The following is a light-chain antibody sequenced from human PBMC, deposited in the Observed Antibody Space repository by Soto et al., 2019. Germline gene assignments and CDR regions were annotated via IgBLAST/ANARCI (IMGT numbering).Light chain of an antibody. CDR1: QSISNY. CDR2: DAS. CDR3: QQYDKYPLT. J-gene: IGKJ4*01. V-gene: IGKV3-11*01. Sequence: EIVLTQSPATLSLSPGETATLSCRASQSISNYLAWYQHKPGQAPRLLIFDASNRATGIPARFSGSGSGTDFTLTISGLEPDDFATYYCQQYDKYPLTFGGGTKVDIK.